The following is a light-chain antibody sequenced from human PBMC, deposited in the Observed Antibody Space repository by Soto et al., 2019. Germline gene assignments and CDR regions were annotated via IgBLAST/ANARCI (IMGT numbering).Light chain of an antibody. CDR2: KVS. CDR1: QSLSTW. V-gene: IGKV1-5*03. Sequence: MTQSPSTLSASIGDRVTITCRASQSLSTWLAWFQQKPGEAPKGLIYKVSYLESGVPPRFTASGSETEFTLTINGLQPDDFATYYCLQYNTYPWTFGQGTKVEIK. J-gene: IGKJ1*01. CDR3: LQYNTYPWT.